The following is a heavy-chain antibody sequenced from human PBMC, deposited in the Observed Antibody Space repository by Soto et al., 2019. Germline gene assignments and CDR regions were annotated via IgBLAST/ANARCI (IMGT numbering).Heavy chain of an antibody. CDR3: ARGSSGCLDY. CDR1: GFTFSSYA. J-gene: IGHJ4*02. V-gene: IGHV3-30-3*01. D-gene: IGHD6-19*01. Sequence: QVQLVESGGGVVQPGRSLRLSCAASGFTFSSYAMHWVRQAPGKGLEWVAVISYDGSNKYYADSVKGRFTISRDNPKNTLYLQMNSLRAEDTAVYYCARGSSGCLDYWGQGTMVTVSS. CDR2: ISYDGSNK.